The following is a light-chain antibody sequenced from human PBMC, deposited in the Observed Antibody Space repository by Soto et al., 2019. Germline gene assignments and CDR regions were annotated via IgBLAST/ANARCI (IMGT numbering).Light chain of an antibody. CDR3: QEYNTWPWT. Sequence: EIVLTQSPGTLSLSPGERATLSCRASQSVFNNHIGWYQQKPGQAPRLLIYGASTRATGIPARFTGSGSGTESILTSTSLQSEDSAVYYCQEYNTWPWTFGQGTKVDI. CDR2: GAS. CDR1: QSVFNN. V-gene: IGKV3-15*01. J-gene: IGKJ1*01.